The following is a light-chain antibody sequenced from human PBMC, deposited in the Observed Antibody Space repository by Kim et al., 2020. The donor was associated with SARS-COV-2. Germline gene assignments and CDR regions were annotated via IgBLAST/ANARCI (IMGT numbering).Light chain of an antibody. CDR1: QAISSF. CDR2: SAS. J-gene: IGKJ5*01. CDR3: QQYNSNPIT. Sequence: SASVGDRVTITCRASQAISSFLGWIQQKPGQAPKSVIYSASTLHSGVPSRFSGSGSGTDFTLTISDLQPEDFATYYCQQYNSNPITFGQGTRLEIK. V-gene: IGKV1-16*01.